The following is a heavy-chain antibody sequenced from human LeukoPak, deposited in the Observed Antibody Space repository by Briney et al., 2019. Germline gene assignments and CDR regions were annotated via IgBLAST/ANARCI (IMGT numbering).Heavy chain of an antibody. CDR3: AKLLTAGTTSDY. J-gene: IGHJ4*02. Sequence: PGGSLRLSCAASGFTFSIYGMHWVRQAPGKGLEWVAVISYDGSNNYYAESVKGRFTISRDNSKNTLYLQMNSLRAEDTAVYYCAKLLTAGTTSDYWGQGTLVTVSS. V-gene: IGHV3-30*18. CDR2: ISYDGSNN. CDR1: GFTFSIYG. D-gene: IGHD1-1*01.